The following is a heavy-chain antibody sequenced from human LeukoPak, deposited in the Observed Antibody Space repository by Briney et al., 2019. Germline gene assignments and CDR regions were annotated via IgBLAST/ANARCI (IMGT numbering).Heavy chain of an antibody. Sequence: GRSLRLSCAASGFTFDDYAMHWVRQAPGKGLEWDSGINWNSDSINYADSVKGRFTISRDNAKNSLYLQMNSLRAEDTALYYCAKGGYGSGSYAFDYWGQGTLVTVSS. CDR1: GFTFDDYA. D-gene: IGHD3-10*01. V-gene: IGHV3-9*01. CDR2: INWNSDSI. J-gene: IGHJ4*02. CDR3: AKGGYGSGSYAFDY.